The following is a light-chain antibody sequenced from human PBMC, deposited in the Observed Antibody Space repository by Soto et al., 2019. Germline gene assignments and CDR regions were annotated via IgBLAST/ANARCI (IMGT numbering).Light chain of an antibody. J-gene: IGLJ1*01. CDR1: SSDVGGYNY. CDR2: EVS. V-gene: IGLV2-8*01. Sequence: QSALTQPPSASGSPGQSVTISCTGTSSDVGGYNYVSWYQHHPGKAPKLMIYEVSERPSGVPDRFSGSKSGNTASLTVSGLQAEDEADYYCSSYAGRNNYVFGTGTKLTVL. CDR3: SSYAGRNNYV.